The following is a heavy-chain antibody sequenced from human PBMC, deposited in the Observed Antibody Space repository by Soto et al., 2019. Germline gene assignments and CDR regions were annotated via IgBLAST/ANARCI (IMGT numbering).Heavy chain of an antibody. V-gene: IGHV3-23*01. CDR1: GFNFKKFA. CDR3: AKADGEQWPIPHLDN. D-gene: IGHD6-19*01. CDR2: ISCCGGST. Sequence: SLRLSCEASGFNFKKFAMGWVRQAPGEGLEWVSGISCCGGSTFYADSVKGRFSLARDDSKNTLSLQLNSLRVEDTAHYYCAKADGEQWPIPHLDNWGQGTQVTVSS. J-gene: IGHJ1*01.